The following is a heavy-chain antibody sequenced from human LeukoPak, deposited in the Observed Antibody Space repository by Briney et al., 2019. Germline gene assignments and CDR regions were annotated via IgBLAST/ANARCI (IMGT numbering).Heavy chain of an antibody. CDR3: TTLCRREDPDY. CDR2: ITGSGSGT. Sequence: QPGGSLRLSCAASGFSLSTYTMSWVRQAPGKGLEWVSAITGSGSGTYYADSVKGRFIISRDNSKDTLYLQMSSLRAEDTAVYYCTTLCRREDPDYWGQGTLVTVSS. CDR1: GFSLSTYT. V-gene: IGHV3-23*01. J-gene: IGHJ4*02. D-gene: IGHD2-2*01.